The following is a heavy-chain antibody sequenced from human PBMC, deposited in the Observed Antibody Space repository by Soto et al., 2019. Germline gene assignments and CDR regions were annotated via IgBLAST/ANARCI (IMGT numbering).Heavy chain of an antibody. J-gene: IGHJ4*02. CDR1: GLTFRSYW. CDR3: VRDMQLLRLDS. V-gene: IGHV3-74*03. D-gene: IGHD2-2*01. CDR2: INTDGSVA. Sequence: EVQLVESGGGLVQPGESLRLSCAASGLTFRSYWMHWVRQAPGKGLVWVSRINTDGSVAMYVDSVKGRFTISRDNAKNTLYLHIYSLRAEDTAVYYCVRDMQLLRLDSWGQGTLVAVSS.